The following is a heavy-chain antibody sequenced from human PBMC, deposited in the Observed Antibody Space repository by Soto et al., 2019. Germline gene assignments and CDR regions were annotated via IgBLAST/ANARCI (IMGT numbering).Heavy chain of an antibody. J-gene: IGHJ6*02. CDR2: TYYRSKWYN. V-gene: IGHV6-1*01. Sequence: SQTLSLTCAISGDSFSSNSAAWNWIRQSPSRGLEWLGRTYYRSKWYNDYAVSVKSRITINPDTSKNQFSLQLNSVTPEDTAVYYCARIRMVRHRYYYYGMDVWGQGHTVTVSS. CDR1: GDSFSSNSAA. D-gene: IGHD2-21*01. CDR3: ARIRMVRHRYYYYGMDV.